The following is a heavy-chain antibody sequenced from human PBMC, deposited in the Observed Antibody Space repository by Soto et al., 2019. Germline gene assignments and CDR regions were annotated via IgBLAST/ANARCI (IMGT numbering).Heavy chain of an antibody. CDR3: AADGTYYDFWSGYYTGGSLDY. CDR1: GFTFTSSA. CDR2: IVVGSGNT. Sequence: SVKVSCKASGFTFTSSAVQWVRQARGQRLEWIGWIVVGSGNTNYAQKFQERVTITRDMSTSTAYMELSSLRSENTAVYYCAADGTYYDFWSGYYTGGSLDYWGQGTLVRVSS. V-gene: IGHV1-58*01. J-gene: IGHJ4*02. D-gene: IGHD3-3*01.